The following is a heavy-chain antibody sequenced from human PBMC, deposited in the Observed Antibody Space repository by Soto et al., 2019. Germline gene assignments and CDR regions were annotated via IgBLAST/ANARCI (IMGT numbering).Heavy chain of an antibody. V-gene: IGHV3-11*01. CDR1: GFTSSDYY. CDR3: ARSLGMGGDGYN. D-gene: IGHD3-16*01. Sequence: QVQLVESGGDLVKPGGSLRLSCAASGFTSSDYYMSWIRQAPGKGLEWVSYISSSGRTIYYADSVKGRFTIARDNARNSLYLQMNSLRAENTAVYYWARSLGMGGDGYNWGQGTLVTVSS. CDR2: ISSSGRTI. J-gene: IGHJ4*02.